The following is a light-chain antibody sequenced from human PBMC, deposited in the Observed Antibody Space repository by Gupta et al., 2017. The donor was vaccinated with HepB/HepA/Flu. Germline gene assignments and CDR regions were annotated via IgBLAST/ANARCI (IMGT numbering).Light chain of an antibody. Sequence: SYELTHPPSVSVSPGQTATITSSGDALPKQYAYWYQQKPGQAPVLVTYKDSERPSGIPERFSGSSSGTTVTLTISGVQAEDEADYYCQSADSSGNYVVFGGGTKLTVL. CDR2: KDS. CDR1: ALPKQY. V-gene: IGLV3-25*03. J-gene: IGLJ2*01. CDR3: QSADSSGNYVV.